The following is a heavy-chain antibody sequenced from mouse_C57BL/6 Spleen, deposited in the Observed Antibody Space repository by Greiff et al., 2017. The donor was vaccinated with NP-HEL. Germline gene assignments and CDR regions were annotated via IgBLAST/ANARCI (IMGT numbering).Heavy chain of an antibody. CDR2: IDPSDSYT. J-gene: IGHJ2*01. V-gene: IGHV1-69*01. CDR3: ARTYYYGSSLYYFDS. CDR1: GYTFTSYW. Sequence: QVQLQQPGAELVMPGASVKLSCKASGYTFTSYWMHWVKQRPGQGLEWIGEIDPSDSYTNYNQKFKGKSTLTVDKSSSTAYMQRSSLTSEDSAVYYCARTYYYGSSLYYFDSWGQGTTLTVSS. D-gene: IGHD1-1*01.